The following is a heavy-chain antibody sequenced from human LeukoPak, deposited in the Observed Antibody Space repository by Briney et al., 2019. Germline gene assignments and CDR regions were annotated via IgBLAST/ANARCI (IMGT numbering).Heavy chain of an antibody. CDR3: ACLSSSSDDY. Sequence: ASVKVSCKASGYTFTSYYMHWVRQAPGQGLEWMGRINPNSGGTNYAQKFQGRVTMTRDTSISTAYMELSRLRSDDAAVYYCACLSSSSDDYWGQGTLVTVSS. J-gene: IGHJ4*02. V-gene: IGHV1-2*06. CDR2: INPNSGGT. CDR1: GYTFTSYY. D-gene: IGHD6-6*01.